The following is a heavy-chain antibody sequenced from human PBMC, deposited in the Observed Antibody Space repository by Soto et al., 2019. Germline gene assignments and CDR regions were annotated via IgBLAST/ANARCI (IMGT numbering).Heavy chain of an antibody. CDR3: VRSSGWIFDF. CDR1: GFTFNNYW. Sequence: EVLLVESGGGLVQPGGSLRLSCAASGFTFNNYWMNWVRQAPGKGLEWVDNIKQEGGENYRVDSVQGRFTISRDDAKKSVYLQMDSLRVDDTAVYYCVRSSGWIFDFWGQGGLVTVSS. J-gene: IGHJ4*02. CDR2: IKQEGGEN. V-gene: IGHV3-7*03. D-gene: IGHD6-19*01.